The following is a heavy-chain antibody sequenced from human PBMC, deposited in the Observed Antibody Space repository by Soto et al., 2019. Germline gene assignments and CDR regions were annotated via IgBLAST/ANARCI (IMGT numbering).Heavy chain of an antibody. Sequence: SETLSLTCTVSGGSISSSSYYWGWIRQPPGKGLEWIGSIYYSGSTYYNPSLKSRVTISVDTSKNQFSLKLSSVTAADTAVYYCARHVSRDIVVVPAADYYYYYMDVWGKGTTVTVPS. CDR1: GGSISSSSYY. J-gene: IGHJ6*03. D-gene: IGHD2-2*01. CDR3: ARHVSRDIVVVPAADYYYYYMDV. V-gene: IGHV4-39*01. CDR2: IYYSGST.